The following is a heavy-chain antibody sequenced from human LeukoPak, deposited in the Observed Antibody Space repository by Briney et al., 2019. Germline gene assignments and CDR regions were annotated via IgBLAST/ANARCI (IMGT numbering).Heavy chain of an antibody. CDR3: AKAKAVTIFGVARYYFDY. CDR1: GFTFSSYA. Sequence: GGSLRLSCAASGFTFSSYAMSWVRQAPGKGLEWVSAISGSGGSTYYADSVKGRFTISRDNSKNTLYLQMNSLRAEDTGVYYCAKAKAVTIFGVARYYFDYWGQGTLVTVSS. J-gene: IGHJ4*02. D-gene: IGHD3-3*01. CDR2: ISGSGGST. V-gene: IGHV3-23*01.